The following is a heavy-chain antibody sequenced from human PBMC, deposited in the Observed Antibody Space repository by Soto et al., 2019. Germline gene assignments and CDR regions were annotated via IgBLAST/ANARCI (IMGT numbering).Heavy chain of an antibody. D-gene: IGHD3-22*01. V-gene: IGHV1-2*02. J-gene: IGHJ4*02. Sequence: QVQLVQSGAEVKKPGASVKVSCKASGYTFTGYYIHWVRQAPRQGLEWIGWINPNTGVTKYSQKFQGRVTMTRDTSMSTGYMELRRLRSDDTGLYYCARVFPNYDSSGHYRGQGTLVTVSS. CDR2: INPNTGVT. CDR1: GYTFTGYY. CDR3: ARVFPNYDSSGHY.